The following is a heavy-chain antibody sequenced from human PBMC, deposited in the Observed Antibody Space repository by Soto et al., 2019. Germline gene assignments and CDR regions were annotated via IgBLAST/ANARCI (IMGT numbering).Heavy chain of an antibody. Sequence: SETLSLTCPVSGGYFSGYYWSWIRQPPGKGLEWIGEINHSGSTNYNPSLKSRVTISVDTSKNQFSLKLSSVTAADTAVYYCARDGGTYGMDVWGQGTTVTVSS. CDR2: INHSGST. D-gene: IGHD3-16*01. CDR3: ARDGGTYGMDV. J-gene: IGHJ6*02. CDR1: GGYFSGYY. V-gene: IGHV4-34*01.